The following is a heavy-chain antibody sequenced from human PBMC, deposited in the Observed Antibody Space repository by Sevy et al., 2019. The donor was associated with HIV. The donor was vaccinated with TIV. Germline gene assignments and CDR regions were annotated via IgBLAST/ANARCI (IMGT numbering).Heavy chain of an antibody. CDR1: GGSVSSGSYF. CDR2: IHYSGSN. J-gene: IGHJ4*02. Sequence: SETLSLTWTVSGGSVSSGSYFWSWIRQPPGKGLEWIGYIHYSGSNNYNPSLKSRVTISVDTSKSQFSLNLSSVTAAEPAVYYCARDSGTYPYYFDYWGQGTLVTVSS. D-gene: IGHD1-26*01. CDR3: ARDSGTYPYYFDY. V-gene: IGHV4-61*01.